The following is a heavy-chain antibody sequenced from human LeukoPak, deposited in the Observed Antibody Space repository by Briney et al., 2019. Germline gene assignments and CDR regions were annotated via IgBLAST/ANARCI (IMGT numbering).Heavy chain of an antibody. D-gene: IGHD5-18*01. CDR2: IYYSGST. Sequence: SETLSLTCSVSGGSISSYYWSWIRQPPGKGLEWIGYIYYSGSTNYNPSLKSRVTISVDTSKNQFSLKLSSVTAADTAVYYCARGGYSYGYFDYWGQGALVTVSS. CDR1: GGSISSYY. J-gene: IGHJ4*02. V-gene: IGHV4-59*01. CDR3: ARGGYSYGYFDY.